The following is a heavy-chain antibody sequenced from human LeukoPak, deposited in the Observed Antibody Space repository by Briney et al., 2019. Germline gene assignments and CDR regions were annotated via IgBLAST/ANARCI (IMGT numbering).Heavy chain of an antibody. CDR2: IYYSGST. D-gene: IGHD3-3*01. V-gene: IGHV4-59*08. CDR1: GGSISSYY. J-gene: IGHJ5*02. Sequence: SETLCLTCTVSGGSISSYYWSWIRQPPGEGLEWIGYIYYSGSTNYNPSLKSRVTISVDTSKNQFPLKLSSVTAADTAVYYCARQPITIFGVVSAWFDPWGQGTLVTVSS. CDR3: ARQPITIFGVVSAWFDP.